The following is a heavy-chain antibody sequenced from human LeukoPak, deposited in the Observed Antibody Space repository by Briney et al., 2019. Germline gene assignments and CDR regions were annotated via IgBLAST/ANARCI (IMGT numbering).Heavy chain of an antibody. J-gene: IGHJ6*02. CDR1: GFTFSSYA. CDR3: ARDSYGSGSYYSLYYYYYGMDV. D-gene: IGHD3-10*01. CDR2: ISYDGSNK. V-gene: IGHV3-30*04. Sequence: PGGSLRLSCAASGFTFSSYAMHWVRQAPGKGLEWVAVISYDGSNKYYADSVKGRFTISRDSSKNTLYLQMNSLRAEDTAVYYCARDSYGSGSYYSLYYYYYGMDVWGQGTTVTVSS.